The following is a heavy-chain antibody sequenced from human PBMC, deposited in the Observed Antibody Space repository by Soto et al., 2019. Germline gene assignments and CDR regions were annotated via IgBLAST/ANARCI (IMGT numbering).Heavy chain of an antibody. CDR1: GYTFANYA. CDR3: ARGGSLYWYFDL. Sequence: QVQLVQSGAEVKRPGGSVKVSSKAPGYTFANYAMHWVRQAPGQRLEWMGWINAGNGNTKYSQKFQGRVTITRDTSASTAYMELSSLRSEDTAVYYCARGGSLYWYFDLWGRGTLVTVSS. CDR2: INAGNGNT. D-gene: IGHD1-26*01. V-gene: IGHV1-3*01. J-gene: IGHJ2*01.